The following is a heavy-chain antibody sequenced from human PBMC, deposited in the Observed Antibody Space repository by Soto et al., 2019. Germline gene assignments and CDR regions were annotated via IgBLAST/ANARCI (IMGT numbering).Heavy chain of an antibody. CDR1: GFTFSTYG. CDR3: FDAFDVMDI. CDR2: ISFDGNNE. D-gene: IGHD3-9*01. J-gene: IGHJ6*02. V-gene: IGHV3-30*03. Sequence: QVQLVESGGCVVQPGRSLRLSCEASGFTFSTYGTHWVRQTPGKGLELLAGISFDGNNEYYAESVKGRFTISRDYSKNTRFLQTNRLRMGDTGVYYCFDAFDVMDIWGQGTTVIVSS.